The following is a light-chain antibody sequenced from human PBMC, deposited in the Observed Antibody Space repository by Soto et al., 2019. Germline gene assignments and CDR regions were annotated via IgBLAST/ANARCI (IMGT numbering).Light chain of an antibody. V-gene: IGKV3-15*01. CDR3: QQYNTWLKWT. CDR1: QSISSN. J-gene: IGKJ1*01. CDR2: DTS. Sequence: EIVMTQSPATLSVSPGERATLSCRASQSISSNLAWYQQKPGQGPRLLIFDTSTRATGIPASFSGSGSGTDFTLSISSLQSEDFAVYYCQQYNTWLKWTFGQGTKVEIK.